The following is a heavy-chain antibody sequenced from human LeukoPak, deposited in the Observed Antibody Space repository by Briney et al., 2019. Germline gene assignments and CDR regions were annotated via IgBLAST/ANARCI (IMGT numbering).Heavy chain of an antibody. CDR1: GYIFSIYW. V-gene: IGHV5-51*01. CDR2: IYPGDSDT. D-gene: IGHD6-19*01. Sequence: GESLKISCKGSGYIFSIYWIAWVRQTPGKGLEWWGIIYPGDSDTRYSPSFQGHVTISADRSISTAYLQWSSLKASDSAMYYCVRRTVDSGWRFDYWGQGTLVTVSS. CDR3: VRRTVDSGWRFDY. J-gene: IGHJ4*02.